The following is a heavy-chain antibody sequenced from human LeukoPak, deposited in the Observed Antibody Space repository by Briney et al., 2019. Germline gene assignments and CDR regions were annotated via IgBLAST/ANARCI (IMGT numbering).Heavy chain of an antibody. CDR1: GFTFSSYW. Sequence: GGSLRLSCAASGFTFSSYWMSWVRQAPGKGLEWVSAISGGGGSTYYADSVKGRFTISRDNSKNTLYLQMNSLRAEDTAVYYCAKGDGMIVVELEFWGQGTLVTVSS. J-gene: IGHJ4*02. CDR2: ISGGGGST. D-gene: IGHD3-22*01. CDR3: AKGDGMIVVELEF. V-gene: IGHV3-23*01.